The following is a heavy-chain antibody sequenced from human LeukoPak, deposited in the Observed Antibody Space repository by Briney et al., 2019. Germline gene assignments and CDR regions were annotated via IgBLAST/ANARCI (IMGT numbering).Heavy chain of an antibody. J-gene: IGHJ4*02. CDR2: ISDSGGST. CDR3: ARHDSFIPY. Sequence: GSLILSWSESGFTCNYFDMSWVRNAQGKGLEWVSGISDSGGSTYYTDSVKGRFTISRDNSKNTVYLQMNNLRAEDTAVYFCARHDSFIPYWGRGTLVTVSS. CDR1: GFTCNYFD. V-gene: IGHV3-23*01. D-gene: IGHD5-18*01.